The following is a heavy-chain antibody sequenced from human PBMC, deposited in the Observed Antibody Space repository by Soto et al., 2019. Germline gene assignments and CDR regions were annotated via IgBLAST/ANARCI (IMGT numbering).Heavy chain of an antibody. CDR2: IYPGDSDT. V-gene: IGHV5-51*01. CDR1: GYAFTSYW. CDR3: ARGYCTTTICDPWFDP. J-gene: IGHJ5*02. Sequence: HGESLKISCTGIGYAFTSYWIAWVRQMPGKGLEWVGIIYPGDSDTRYSPSFQGQVTISVDKSITTAYLQWSTLKASDTAMYYCARGYCTTTICDPWFDPWGQGTLVTVSS. D-gene: IGHD2-2*01.